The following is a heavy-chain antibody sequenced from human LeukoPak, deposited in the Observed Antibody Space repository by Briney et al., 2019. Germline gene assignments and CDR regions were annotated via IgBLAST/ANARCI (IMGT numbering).Heavy chain of an antibody. J-gene: IGHJ4*02. Sequence: GGSLRLSCAASGFTFSSYAMSWVRQAPGKGLEWVSAISGSGGNTYYADSVRGRFTISRDNSKNTLYLQMNSLRAEDTAVYYCAKILRVGATLDYWGQGTLVTVSS. CDR2: ISGSGGNT. CDR1: GFTFSSYA. D-gene: IGHD1-26*01. CDR3: AKILRVGATLDY. V-gene: IGHV3-23*01.